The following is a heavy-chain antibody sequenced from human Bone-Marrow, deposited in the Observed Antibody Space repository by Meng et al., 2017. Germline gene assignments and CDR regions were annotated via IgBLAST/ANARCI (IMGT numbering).Heavy chain of an antibody. CDR3: ARARGDGSGSYYPPNFDS. J-gene: IGHJ4*02. CDR1: GYTFTSYD. Sequence: ASVKVSCKASGYTFTSYDINWVRQTTGQGREWMGWMNPKSGNTGYAQKFQGRVTMTRNTSISTAYMELSSLRSEDTAVYYCARARGDGSGSYYPPNFDSWGQGTLVTVSS. D-gene: IGHD3-10*01. CDR2: MNPKSGNT. V-gene: IGHV1-8*01.